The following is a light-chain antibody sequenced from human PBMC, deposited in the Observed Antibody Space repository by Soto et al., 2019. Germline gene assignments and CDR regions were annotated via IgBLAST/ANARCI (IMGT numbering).Light chain of an antibody. CDR1: SSDVGGYNY. J-gene: IGLJ1*01. Sequence: QSVXTQPASGSGSPGQSITISCTGTSSDVGGYNYVSWYQQHPGKAPKLMIYDVSNRPSGVSNRFSGSKSGNTASLTISGLQAEDEADYYCSSYTSSSTLGVFGTGTKVTVL. V-gene: IGLV2-14*01. CDR3: SSYTSSSTLGV. CDR2: DVS.